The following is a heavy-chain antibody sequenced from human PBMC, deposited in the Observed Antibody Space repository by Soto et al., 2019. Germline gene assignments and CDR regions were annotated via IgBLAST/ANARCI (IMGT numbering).Heavy chain of an antibody. J-gene: IGHJ3*02. CDR3: ARVGYSSGWYFAFDI. D-gene: IGHD6-19*01. CDR1: GYPFTSYG. CDR2: MNPNSGNT. Sequence: ASVKVSCKSSGYPFTSYGMNWVRQATGQGLEWMGWMNPNSGNTGYAQKFQGRVTMTRNTSISTAYMELSSLRSEDTAVYYCARVGYSSGWYFAFDIWGQGTMVTVS. V-gene: IGHV1-8*01.